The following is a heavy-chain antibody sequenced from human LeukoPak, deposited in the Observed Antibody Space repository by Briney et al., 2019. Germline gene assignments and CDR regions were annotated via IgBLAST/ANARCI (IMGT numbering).Heavy chain of an antibody. CDR2: IYHSGST. Sequence: KPSETLSLTCAVSGYSISSGYYWGWIRQPPGKGLEWIGSIYHSGSTYYNPSLKSRVTISVDTSKNQFSLKLSSVTAAGTAVYYCARIEYNFDYWGQGTLVTVSS. J-gene: IGHJ4*02. D-gene: IGHD6-6*01. V-gene: IGHV4-38-2*01. CDR1: GYSISSGYY. CDR3: ARIEYNFDY.